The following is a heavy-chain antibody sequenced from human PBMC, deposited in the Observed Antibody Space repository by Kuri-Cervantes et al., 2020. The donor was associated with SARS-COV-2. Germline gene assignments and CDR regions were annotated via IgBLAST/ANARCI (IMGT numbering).Heavy chain of an antibody. D-gene: IGHD2-2*01. V-gene: IGHV3-74*01. CDR2: LTNDGSDA. Sequence: GESLKISCVASGFTFSSYWMHWVRQAPGKGLVWVSRLTNDGSDAIFADSVKGRFTISRDNAKNMLYLYMNSLRAEDTALYYCARKEGVVPAEDYFDYWGQGTLVTVSS. J-gene: IGHJ4*02. CDR1: GFTFSSYW. CDR3: ARKEGVVPAEDYFDY.